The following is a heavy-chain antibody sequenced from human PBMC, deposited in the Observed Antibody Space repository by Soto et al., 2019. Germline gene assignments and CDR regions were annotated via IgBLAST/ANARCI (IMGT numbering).Heavy chain of an antibody. CDR2: ISSSSSTI. J-gene: IGHJ5*02. CDR1: GFTFSSYG. V-gene: IGHV3-48*01. D-gene: IGHD5-12*01. Sequence: GGSLRLSCAASGFTFSSYGMNWVRQAPGKGLEWVSYISSSSSTIYYADSVKGRFTISRDNAKNSLYLQMNSLRAEDTAVYYCAREDLWSTTGFYDSLPKPFAPWGQRTPVTVSS. CDR3: AREDLWSTTGFYDSLPKPFAP.